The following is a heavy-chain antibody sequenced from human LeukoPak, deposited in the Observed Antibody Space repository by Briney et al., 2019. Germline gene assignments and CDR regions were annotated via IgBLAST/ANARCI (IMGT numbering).Heavy chain of an antibody. CDR1: GYTFTGYY. J-gene: IGHJ5*02. V-gene: IGHV1-2*06. Sequence: ASVKVSCKASGYTFTGYYMHWVRQAPGQGLEWMGRINPNSGGTNYAQKFQGRVTMTRDTSISTAYMGLSRLRSDDTAVYYCASPPQYCSGGSCSWFDPWGQGTLVTVSS. CDR2: INPNSGGT. CDR3: ASPPQYCSGGSCSWFDP. D-gene: IGHD2-15*01.